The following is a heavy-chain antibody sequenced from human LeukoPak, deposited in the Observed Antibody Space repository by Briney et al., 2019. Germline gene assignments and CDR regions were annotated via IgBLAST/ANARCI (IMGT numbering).Heavy chain of an antibody. D-gene: IGHD6-13*01. CDR1: GFTVSRKY. CDR3: AKDPRIAAAGIFDY. V-gene: IGHV3-53*01. Sequence: GGSLRLSCAASGFTVSRKYMSWVRQAPGRGLEWVSIIYSGDSTYCADSVKGRFTISRDNSKNTLYLQMNSLRAEDTAVYYCAKDPRIAAAGIFDYWGQGTLVTVSS. J-gene: IGHJ4*02. CDR2: IYSGDST.